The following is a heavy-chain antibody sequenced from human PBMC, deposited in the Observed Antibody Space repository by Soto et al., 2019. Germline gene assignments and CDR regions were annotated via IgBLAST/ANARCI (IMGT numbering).Heavy chain of an antibody. Sequence: GESLKISCKGSGYRFASYRIAWVRQMPGKGLEWMGIIDPSDSDIRYSPSFQGQVTISADKSISTAYLQWSSLKASDTATYYCARSFFGNFDYWGHGTLVTVSS. D-gene: IGHD3-3*01. CDR1: GYRFASYR. CDR3: ARSFFGNFDY. CDR2: IDPSDSDI. J-gene: IGHJ4*01. V-gene: IGHV5-51*01.